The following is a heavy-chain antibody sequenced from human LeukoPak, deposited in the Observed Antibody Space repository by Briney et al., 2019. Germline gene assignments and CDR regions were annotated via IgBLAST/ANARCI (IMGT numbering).Heavy chain of an antibody. J-gene: IGHJ6*03. CDR1: GFTFSSYS. Sequence: GGSLRLSCAASGFTFSSYSTNWVRQAPGKGLEWVSSISSSSSYIYYADSVKGRFTISRDNAKNSLYPQMNSLRAEDTAVYYCARDLSTYYDFWSGYYTGRNYYYMDVWGKGTTVTVSS. D-gene: IGHD3-3*01. V-gene: IGHV3-21*01. CDR3: ARDLSTYYDFWSGYYTGRNYYYMDV. CDR2: ISSSSSYI.